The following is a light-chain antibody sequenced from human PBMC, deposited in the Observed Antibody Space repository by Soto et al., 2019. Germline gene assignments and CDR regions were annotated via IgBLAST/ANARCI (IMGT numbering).Light chain of an antibody. V-gene: IGKV3-20*01. CDR1: QNLGTLY. CDR2: SAS. Sequence: IVLTHSPSTLSLSPGWRCTLSCRASQNLGTLYLAWFQQKYGQAPRVXIYSASRRTTGIPDRFTGSWYGTDFNLTINRVETEDFAVYFCQQYAGSPRTFGQGTKVDIK. J-gene: IGKJ1*01. CDR3: QQYAGSPRT.